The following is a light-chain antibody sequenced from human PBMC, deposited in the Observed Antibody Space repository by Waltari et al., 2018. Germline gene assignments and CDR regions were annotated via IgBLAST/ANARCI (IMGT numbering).Light chain of an antibody. V-gene: IGLV6-57*02. CDR1: GANIANNY. J-gene: IGLJ2*01. CDR3: QSYDHNNVL. Sequence: NFMLTQPHSVSESLGKTVTISCTGSGANIANNYVQWYQQRPGSASTTVIYEANRRPSGLPDRFSCSIDSSSSSASLTISGLKTEDEADYYCQSYDHNNVLFGGGTKLTVL. CDR2: EAN.